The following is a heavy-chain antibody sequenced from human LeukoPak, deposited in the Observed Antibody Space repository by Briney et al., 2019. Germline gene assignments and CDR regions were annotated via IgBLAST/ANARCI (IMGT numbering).Heavy chain of an antibody. Sequence: GGSLRLSCAASGFTFSNYAMSWVRQAPGKGPEWVSTISISGGSTYYADSVKGRFTISRDNAKNSLYLQMNSLRAEDTAVYYCARDLISGVPYDILTGSDYWGQGTLVTVSS. CDR2: ISISGGST. J-gene: IGHJ4*02. CDR3: ARDLISGVPYDILTGSDY. CDR1: GFTFSNYA. D-gene: IGHD3-9*01. V-gene: IGHV3-23*01.